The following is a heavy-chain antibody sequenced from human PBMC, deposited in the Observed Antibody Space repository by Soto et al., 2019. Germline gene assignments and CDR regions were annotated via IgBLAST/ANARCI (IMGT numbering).Heavy chain of an antibody. CDR2: ISYDGSNK. D-gene: IGHD6-19*01. CDR3: AREASAVALPPVLGSRGPGSDDNNYGMDV. V-gene: IGHV3-30-3*01. J-gene: IGHJ6*02. Sequence: LRLSCAASGFTFSSYAMHWVRQAPGKGLEWVAVISYDGSNKYYADSVKGRFTISRDNSKNTLYLQMNSLRAEDTAVYYCAREASAVALPPVLGSRGPGSDDNNYGMDVWGQGTTVTVSS. CDR1: GFTFSSYA.